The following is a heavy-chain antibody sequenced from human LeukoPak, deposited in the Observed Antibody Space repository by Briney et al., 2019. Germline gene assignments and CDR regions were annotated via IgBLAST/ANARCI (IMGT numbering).Heavy chain of an antibody. CDR3: ARDPTHSHSGYDFYFDY. Sequence: GRSLRLSCAASGFTFSSYAMHWVRQASGKGLEWVAVISYDGSNKYYADSVKGRFTISRDNSKNTLYLQMNSLRAEDTAVYYCARDPTHSHSGYDFYFDYWGQGTLVTVSS. V-gene: IGHV3-30-3*01. J-gene: IGHJ4*02. CDR2: ISYDGSNK. CDR1: GFTFSSYA. D-gene: IGHD5-12*01.